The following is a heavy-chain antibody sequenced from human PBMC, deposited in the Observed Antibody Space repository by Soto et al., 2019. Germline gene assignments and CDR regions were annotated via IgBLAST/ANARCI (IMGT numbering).Heavy chain of an antibody. V-gene: IGHV4-34*01. J-gene: IGHJ6*04. D-gene: IGHD3-10*01. CDR3: ARGGGPLTYYYGSGSSNLRNGMEV. CDR1: EGPCIGFC. Sequence: VEEGPCIGFCWRWIRKPPRKGLEWIGEINHSGSTNYNPSLKSRVTISVDTSKNQFSLKLSSVTAADTAVYYCARGGGPLTYYYGSGSSNLRNGMEVLGKRTTVIVSS. CDR2: INHSGST.